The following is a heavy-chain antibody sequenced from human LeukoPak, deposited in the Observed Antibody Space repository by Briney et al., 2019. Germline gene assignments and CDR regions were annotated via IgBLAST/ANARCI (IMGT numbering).Heavy chain of an antibody. CDR3: VRDLGVDTSMIFFDY. V-gene: IGHV1-18*01. J-gene: IGHJ4*02. D-gene: IGHD5-18*01. CDR2: ISAYNGNT. CDR1: GYTFTDFG. Sequence: ASVKVSCKASGYTFTDFGVSWVRQAPGQGLEWMGWISAYNGNTNYVQKFQGRVTMTTDISMSIAYMELRSLRSDDTAVFYCVRDLGVDTSMIFFDYWGQGTRVTVSS.